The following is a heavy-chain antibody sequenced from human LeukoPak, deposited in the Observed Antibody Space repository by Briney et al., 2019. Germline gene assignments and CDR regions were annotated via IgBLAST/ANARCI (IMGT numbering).Heavy chain of an antibody. Sequence: GGSLRLSCAASGFTFSSYAMHWVRQAPGKGLEWVAVISYDGSNKYYADSVKGRFTISRDNSKNTLYLQMNSLRAEDTAVYYCARDTSSVTMVRGVIIDYYYYGMDVWGQGTTVTVSS. CDR1: GFTFSSYA. CDR2: ISYDGSNK. CDR3: ARDTSSVTMVRGVIIDYYYYGMDV. J-gene: IGHJ6*02. D-gene: IGHD3-10*01. V-gene: IGHV3-30-3*01.